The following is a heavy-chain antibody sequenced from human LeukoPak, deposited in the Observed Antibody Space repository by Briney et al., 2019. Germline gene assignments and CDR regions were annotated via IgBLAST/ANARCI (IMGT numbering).Heavy chain of an antibody. CDR1: GGSISSGGYY. CDR3: ARGGDPYYFDY. V-gene: IGHV4-31*03. D-gene: IGHD2-21*02. Sequence: SETLSLTCTVAGGSISSGGYYWSWIRQHPGKGLEWIGYIYYSGSTYYNPSLKSRVTISVDTSKNQFSLKLSSVTAADTAVYYCARGGDPYYFDYWGQGTLVTVSS. CDR2: IYYSGST. J-gene: IGHJ4*02.